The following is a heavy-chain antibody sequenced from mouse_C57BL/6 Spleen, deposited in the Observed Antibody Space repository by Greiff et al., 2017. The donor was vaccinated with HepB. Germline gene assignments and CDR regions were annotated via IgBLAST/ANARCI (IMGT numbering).Heavy chain of an antibody. Sequence: EVKVVESGGGLVKPGGSLKLSCAASGFTFSSYAMSWVRQTPEKRLEWVATISDGGSYTYYPDNVKGRFTISRDNAKNNLYLQMSHLKSEDTAMYYCARDLYYDYDGAYAMDYWGQGTSVTVSS. D-gene: IGHD2-4*01. J-gene: IGHJ4*01. V-gene: IGHV5-4*01. CDR3: ARDLYYDYDGAYAMDY. CDR1: GFTFSSYA. CDR2: ISDGGSYT.